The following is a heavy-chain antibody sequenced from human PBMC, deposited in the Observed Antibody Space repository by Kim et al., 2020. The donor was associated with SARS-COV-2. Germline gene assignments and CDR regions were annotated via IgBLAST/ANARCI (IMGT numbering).Heavy chain of an antibody. D-gene: IGHD3-16*02. J-gene: IGHJ4*02. CDR2: IRSKANNYAT. CDR3: TRLGVITFGGVIVPAD. CDR1: GFTFSGSA. V-gene: IGHV3-73*01. Sequence: GGSLRLSCAASGFTFSGSAMHWVRQASGKGLEWVGRIRSKANNYATAYAASVKGRFTISRDDSKNTAYLQMNSLKTEDTAVYYCTRLGVITFGGVIVPADWGQGTLVTVSS.